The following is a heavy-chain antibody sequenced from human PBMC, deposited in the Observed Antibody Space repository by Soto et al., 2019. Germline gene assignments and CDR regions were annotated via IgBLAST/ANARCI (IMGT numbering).Heavy chain of an antibody. CDR3: ARDWSISSSTIDY. V-gene: IGHV3-30-3*01. CDR2: ISYDGSNK. D-gene: IGHD6-13*01. Sequence: GGSLRLSCAASGFTFSSYAMHWVRQAPGKGLEWVAVISYDGSNKYYADSVKGRFTISRDNSKNTLYLQMNSLRAEDTAVYYCARDWSISSSTIDYWGQGTLVTVSS. J-gene: IGHJ4*02. CDR1: GFTFSSYA.